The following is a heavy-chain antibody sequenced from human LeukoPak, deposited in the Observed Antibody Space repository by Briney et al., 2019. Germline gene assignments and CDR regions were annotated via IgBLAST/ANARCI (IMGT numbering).Heavy chain of an antibody. V-gene: IGHV5-51*01. J-gene: IGHJ4*02. D-gene: IGHD3-22*01. CDR3: ARLQYYYDSSGYYFRD. CDR1: GYSFTSYW. CDR2: IYPGDSDT. Sequence: PGESLKISCKGSGYSFTSYWIGWVRQMPGKGLEWMGIIYPGDSDTRYSPSFQGQVTISADKSISTAYLRWSSLKASDTAMYYCARLQYYYDSSGYYFRDWGQGTLVTVSS.